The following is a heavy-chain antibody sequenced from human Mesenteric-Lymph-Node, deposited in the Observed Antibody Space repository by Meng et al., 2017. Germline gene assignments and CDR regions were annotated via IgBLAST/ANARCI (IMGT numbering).Heavy chain of an antibody. CDR2: INHSGST. J-gene: IGHJ4*02. CDR3: ARGSGSYQPEDY. Sequence: GSLRLSCAVYGGSFSGYYWSWIRQPPGKGLEWIGEINHSGSTNYNPTLKSRVTISVDTAKNQFSLKLSSVTAADTAVYYCARGSGSYQPEDYWGQGTLVTVSS. CDR1: GGSFSGYY. V-gene: IGHV4-34*01. D-gene: IGHD1-26*01.